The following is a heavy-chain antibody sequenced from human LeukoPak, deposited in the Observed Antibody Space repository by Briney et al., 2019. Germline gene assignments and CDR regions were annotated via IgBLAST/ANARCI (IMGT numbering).Heavy chain of an antibody. CDR3: ARERLGIGLDH. Sequence: GRFTISRDNGKNSLYLQMNSLRVDDTAVYYCARERLGIGLDHWGQGTLVTVSS. D-gene: IGHD7-27*01. J-gene: IGHJ4*02. V-gene: IGHV3-11*06.